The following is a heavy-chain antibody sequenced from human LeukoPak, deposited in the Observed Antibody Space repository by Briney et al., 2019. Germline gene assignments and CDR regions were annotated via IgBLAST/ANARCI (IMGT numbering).Heavy chain of an antibody. CDR2: MNPNSGNT. Sequence: ASVKVSCKASGYTFTRYDINWVRQATGQGLEWMGWMNPNSGNTGYAQKFQGRVTMTRNTSISTAYMELSSLRSEDTAVYYCAWDRGGHYYYYYYMDVWGKGTTVTVSS. CDR1: GYTFTRYD. V-gene: IGHV1-8*01. D-gene: IGHD3-10*01. CDR3: AWDRGGHYYYYYYMDV. J-gene: IGHJ6*03.